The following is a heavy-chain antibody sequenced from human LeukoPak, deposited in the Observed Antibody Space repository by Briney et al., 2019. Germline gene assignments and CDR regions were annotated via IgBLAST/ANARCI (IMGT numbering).Heavy chain of an antibody. CDR2: ISSSSSYI. D-gene: IGHD4-17*01. J-gene: IGHJ4*02. CDR1: GFTFSSYS. V-gene: IGHV3-21*01. Sequence: PGGSLRLSCAASGFTFSSYSMNWVRQAPGKGLEWVSSISSSSSYIYYADSVKGRFTISRDNAKNSLYLQMNSLRAEDTAVYYCARDHGDYVSAVLFDYWGQGTLVTVSS. CDR3: ARDHGDYVSAVLFDY.